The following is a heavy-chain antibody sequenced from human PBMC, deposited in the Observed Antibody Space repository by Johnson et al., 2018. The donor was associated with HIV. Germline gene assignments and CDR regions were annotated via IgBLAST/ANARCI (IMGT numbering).Heavy chain of an antibody. CDR2: LPYDGSNK. J-gene: IGHJ3*02. D-gene: IGHD1-26*01. CDR3: ARGRPWGWELRRDAFDI. Sequence: QVQLVESGGGVVQPGRSLRLSCAASGFTFSNYAMHWVRQAPGKGLEWVAILPYDGSNKYYADSVKGRFTISRDNSKNTLYLQMNSLRAEDTAVYYCARGRPWGWELRRDAFDIWGQGTVVTVSS. CDR1: GFTFSNYA. V-gene: IGHV3-30*14.